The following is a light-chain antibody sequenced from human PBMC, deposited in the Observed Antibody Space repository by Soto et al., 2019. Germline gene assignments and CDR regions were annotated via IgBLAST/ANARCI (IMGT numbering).Light chain of an antibody. CDR1: QSVSSSY. CDR2: GAS. CDR3: QQYGSSREYT. J-gene: IGKJ2*01. Sequence: EIVLTQSPGTLSLSPGERATLSCRASQSVSSSYLAWYQQKPGQAPRLRIYGASSRATGIPDRFSGSGSGTDFTLTISRLEPEDFAVYYCQQYGSSREYTFGEGTKLEIK. V-gene: IGKV3-20*01.